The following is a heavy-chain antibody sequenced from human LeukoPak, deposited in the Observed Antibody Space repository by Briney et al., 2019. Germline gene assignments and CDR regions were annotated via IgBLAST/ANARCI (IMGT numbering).Heavy chain of an antibody. V-gene: IGHV3-23*01. CDR2: ISGSGGST. CDR1: GFTFNTFD. Sequence: GGSLRLSCAASGFTFNTFDMTWVRQAPGKGLEWVSAISGSGGSTYYADSVKGRFTISRDNSKNTLYLQMNSLRAEDTAVYYCAKGDRRFDPWGQGTLVTVSS. CDR3: AKGDRRFDP. J-gene: IGHJ5*02.